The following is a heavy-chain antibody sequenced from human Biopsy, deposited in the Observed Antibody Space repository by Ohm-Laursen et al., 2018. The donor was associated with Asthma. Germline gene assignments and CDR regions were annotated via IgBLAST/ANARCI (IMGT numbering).Heavy chain of an antibody. V-gene: IGHV1-69*10. CDR1: EDTFSSYV. CDR2: IMPPFGLT. D-gene: IGHD1-26*01. Sequence: GASVKVSCNASEDTFSSYVISWVRQAPGQGLEWMGGIMPPFGLTNYAQRFQDRLTISADKSTRTAYMELRRLRSEDSAVYYCARDHCSALWVGVSTDNCYFDYWGQGTLLTVSS. J-gene: IGHJ4*02. CDR3: ARDHCSALWVGVSTDNCYFDY.